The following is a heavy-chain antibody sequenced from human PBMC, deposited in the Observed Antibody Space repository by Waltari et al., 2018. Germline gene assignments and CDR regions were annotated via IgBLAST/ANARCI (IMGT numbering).Heavy chain of an antibody. Sequence: EVQLVQSGAEVTKSGESLTISCKGSGFIFTSYWINWLRQMPGKGLEWMGRIDPADSRTYYSPSVQGHVTISVDKSISTAYLQWNSLEASDTAMFYCARQRGGGGPWSDNNDYYGMDVWGQGTTVIVFS. CDR3: ARQRGGGGPWSDNNDYYGMDV. D-gene: IGHD1-1*01. V-gene: IGHV5-10-1*03. J-gene: IGHJ6*02. CDR1: GFIFTSYW. CDR2: IDPADSRT.